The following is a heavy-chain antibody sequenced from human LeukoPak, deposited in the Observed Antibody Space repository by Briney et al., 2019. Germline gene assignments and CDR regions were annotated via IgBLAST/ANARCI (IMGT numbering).Heavy chain of an antibody. J-gene: IGHJ4*02. CDR3: ANYGGTYWYYFDY. V-gene: IGHV3-23*01. CDR2: ISGSGGNT. CDR1: GFTFSSYA. D-gene: IGHD1-26*01. Sequence: GGSLRLSCTTSGFTFSSYAMSWVRQAPGKGLEWVSTISGSGGNTYYADSVKGRFTISSDNSKNTLYLQMKSLRADDTAAYYCANYGGTYWYYFDYWGQGTLVIVSS.